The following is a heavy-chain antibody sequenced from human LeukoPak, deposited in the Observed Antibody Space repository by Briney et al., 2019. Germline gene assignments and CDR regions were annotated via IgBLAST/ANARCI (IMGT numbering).Heavy chain of an antibody. CDR2: INPSGGST. J-gene: IGHJ4*02. CDR1: GYTFTSYY. Sequence: ASVKVSCKASGYTFTSYYMHWVRQAPGQGLEWMGIINPSGGSTSYAQKFQGRVTMTRDMSTSTVYMELSSLRSEDTAVYYCARFAVHRRITVAGQFGLDYWGQGTLVSLSS. CDR3: ARFAVHRRITVAGQFGLDY. V-gene: IGHV1-46*01. D-gene: IGHD6-19*01.